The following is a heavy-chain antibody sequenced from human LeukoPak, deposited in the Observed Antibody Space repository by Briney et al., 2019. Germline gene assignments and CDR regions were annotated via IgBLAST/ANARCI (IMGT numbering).Heavy chain of an antibody. V-gene: IGHV3-48*01. J-gene: IGHJ5*02. Sequence: GGSLRLSCAASGFTFSTYGMNWVRQAPGQGLEWVSYISASSSTIYYADSVKGRFTISRDNAKNSLYLQMNSLRVQDTAVYYCARESITLFGVIITWDQGTLVTVSS. CDR2: ISASSSTI. CDR3: ARESITLFGVIIT. D-gene: IGHD3-3*01. CDR1: GFTFSTYG.